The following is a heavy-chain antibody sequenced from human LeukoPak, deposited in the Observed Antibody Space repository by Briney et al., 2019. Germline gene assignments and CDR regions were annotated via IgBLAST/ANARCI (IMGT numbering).Heavy chain of an antibody. D-gene: IGHD3-3*01. Sequence: PSETLSLTCTVSGGSISSYYWSWIRQPPGKGLEWIGYIYYSGSTNYNPSLKSRVTISVDTSKNQFSLKLSSVTAADTAVYYCARRRYDFWSGTNDALDIWGQGTMVTVSS. CDR3: ARRRYDFWSGTNDALDI. J-gene: IGHJ3*02. CDR1: GGSISSYY. CDR2: IYYSGST. V-gene: IGHV4-59*01.